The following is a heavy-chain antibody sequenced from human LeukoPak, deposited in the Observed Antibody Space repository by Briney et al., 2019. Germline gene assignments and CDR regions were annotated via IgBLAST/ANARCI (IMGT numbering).Heavy chain of an antibody. D-gene: IGHD3-9*01. CDR3: ARERGYYDILTGYYTLSDYYYMDV. V-gene: IGHV3-23*01. CDR2: ISGSGGST. J-gene: IGHJ6*03. CDR1: GFTFSNAW. Sequence: SGGSLRLSCAASGFTFSNAWMTWVRQAPGKGLEWVSAISGSGGSTYYADSVKGRFTISRDNSKNTLYLQMNSLRAEDTAVYYCARERGYYDILTGYYTLSDYYYMDVWGKGTTVTVSS.